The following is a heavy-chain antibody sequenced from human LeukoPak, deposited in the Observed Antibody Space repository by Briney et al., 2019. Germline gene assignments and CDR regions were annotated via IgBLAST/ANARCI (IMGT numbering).Heavy chain of an antibody. D-gene: IGHD1-26*01. V-gene: IGHV1-69*04. J-gene: IGHJ3*02. CDR1: GGTFSSYT. Sequence: SVKVSCKASGGTFSSYTISWVRQAPGQGLEWMGRIIPILGIANYAQKFQGRVTITSDKSTSTAYMELSSLRSEDTAVYYCARDWGFGSGSYNAFDIWGQGTMVTVSS. CDR2: IIPILGIA. CDR3: ARDWGFGSGSYNAFDI.